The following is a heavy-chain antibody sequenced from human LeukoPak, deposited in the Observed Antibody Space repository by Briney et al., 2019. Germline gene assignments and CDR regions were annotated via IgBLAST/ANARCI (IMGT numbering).Heavy chain of an antibody. D-gene: IGHD2-2*02. CDR3: ARDLSRTYTVDY. V-gene: IGHV3-30*04. CDR1: GFTFSSHA. CDR2: VSYDGRIN. Sequence: GGSLRLSCAASGFTFSSHAMHWVRQAPGKGLEGVAFVSYDGRINSYADFVKGRFTISRDNSKNTLYLQMNSLRAEDTAVYFCARDLSRTYTVDYWGQGTLVTVSS. J-gene: IGHJ4*02.